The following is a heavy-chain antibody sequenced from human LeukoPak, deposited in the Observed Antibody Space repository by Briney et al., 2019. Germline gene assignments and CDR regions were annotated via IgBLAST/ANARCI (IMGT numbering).Heavy chain of an antibody. CDR2: INWNGGST. D-gene: IGHD2-8*01. CDR1: GFTFSSYA. CDR3: ARMVFHYFDY. Sequence: GGSLRLSCAASGFTFSSYAMSWVRQAPGKGLEWVSGINWNGGSTGYADSVKGRFTISRDNAKNSLYLQMNSLRAEDTALYYCARMVFHYFDYWGQGTLVTVSS. J-gene: IGHJ4*02. V-gene: IGHV3-20*04.